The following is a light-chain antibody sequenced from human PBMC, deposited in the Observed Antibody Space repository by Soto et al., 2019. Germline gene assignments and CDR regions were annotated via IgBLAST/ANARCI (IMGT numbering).Light chain of an antibody. CDR1: NIGSKN. J-gene: IGLJ2*01. CDR3: QVWDSNTVV. CDR2: RDI. Sequence: SYKLTQPLSVSVALGQTARITCGGNNIGSKNVHWYQQKPGQAPVLVIYRDINRPSGIPERFSGSNSGNTATLTISRAQGGDEADYYCQVWDSNTVVFGGGTKLTVL. V-gene: IGLV3-9*01.